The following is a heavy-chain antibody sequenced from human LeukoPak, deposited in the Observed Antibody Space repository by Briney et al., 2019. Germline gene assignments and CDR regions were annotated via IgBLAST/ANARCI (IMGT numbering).Heavy chain of an antibody. D-gene: IGHD2-21*02. V-gene: IGHV3-23*01. CDR1: GFTFSSYA. CDR2: ISGSGGST. Sequence: GGSLRLSCAASGFTFSSYAMSWVRQAPGKGLEWVSAISGSGGSTYYADSVKGRFTISRDNPKNTLYLQMNSLRAEDTAVYYCAKILAYCGGDCYGISASDYWGQGTLVTVSS. J-gene: IGHJ4*02. CDR3: AKILAYCGGDCYGISASDY.